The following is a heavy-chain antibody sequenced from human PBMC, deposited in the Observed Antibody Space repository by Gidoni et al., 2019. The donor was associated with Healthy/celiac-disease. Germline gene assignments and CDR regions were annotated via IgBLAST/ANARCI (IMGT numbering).Heavy chain of an antibody. Sequence: QVQLVQSGAEVKKPGASVTVSCKASGYTFTSYGMSWVGQAPGQGLEWMGWISAYKGNTNYAKKLQGRVTMTTDTSTSTAYMELRSLRSDDTAVYYCARDRIAAAGTLGAYWGQGTLVTVSS. CDR2: ISAYKGNT. J-gene: IGHJ4*02. V-gene: IGHV1-18*01. CDR3: ARDRIAAAGTLGAY. CDR1: GYTFTSYG. D-gene: IGHD6-13*01.